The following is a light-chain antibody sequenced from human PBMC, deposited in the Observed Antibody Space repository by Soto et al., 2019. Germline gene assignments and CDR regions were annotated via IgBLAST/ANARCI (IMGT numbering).Light chain of an antibody. Sequence: QPVLTQSLSASASLGASVKLTCTLSSGHSSYAIAWHQQQPEKGPRYLMKLNSDGSHTKGDGIPDRFSGSSSGAERYLTISGLQSEDEADYYCQTWGTGIRVFGGGTKLTVL. J-gene: IGLJ2*01. CDR3: QTWGTGIRV. V-gene: IGLV4-69*01. CDR2: LNSDGSH. CDR1: SGHSSYA.